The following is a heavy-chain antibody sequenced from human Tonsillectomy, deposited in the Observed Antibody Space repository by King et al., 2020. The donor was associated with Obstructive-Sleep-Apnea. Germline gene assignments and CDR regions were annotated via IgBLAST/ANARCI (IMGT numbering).Heavy chain of an antibody. D-gene: IGHD2-15*01. V-gene: IGHV4-4*07. Sequence: VQLQESGPGLVKPSETLSLTCTVSGGSITNSYWSWIRQPAGKGLEWFGSIYSGGITKYNPSLKGRVSMSVDTSKKQVSLKLSSVTAADTAVYYCARDRGISAFDIWGQGPMVTVSA. J-gene: IGHJ3*02. CDR3: ARDRGISAFDI. CDR1: GGSITNSY. CDR2: IYSGGIT.